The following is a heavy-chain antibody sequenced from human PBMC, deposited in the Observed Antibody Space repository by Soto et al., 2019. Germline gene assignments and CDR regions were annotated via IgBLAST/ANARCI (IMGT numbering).Heavy chain of an antibody. Sequence: QVHLVQSGAEVKKPGASVKVSCKCSGYTFTSYGITWVRQAPGQGLEWMGWISAHNGNTNYAQKLPGRATVTRDTSPSTAYMELRSLRSADTAVYYCARGRYGDYWGQGALVTVSS. CDR3: ARGRYGDY. CDR2: ISAHNGNT. D-gene: IGHD1-1*01. J-gene: IGHJ4*02. V-gene: IGHV1-18*01. CDR1: GYTFTSYG.